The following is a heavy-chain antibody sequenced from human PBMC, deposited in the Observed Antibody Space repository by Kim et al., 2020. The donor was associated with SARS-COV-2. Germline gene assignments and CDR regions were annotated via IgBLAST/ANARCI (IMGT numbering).Heavy chain of an antibody. D-gene: IGHD2-2*01. CDR3: ARDGCSSTSCYGPTSTPYGMDV. V-gene: IGHV3-33*01. CDR2: IWYDGSNK. CDR1: GFTFSSYG. J-gene: IGHJ6*02. Sequence: GGSLRLSCAASGFTFSSYGMHWVRQAPGKGLEWVAVIWYDGSNKYYADSVKGRFTISRDNSKNTLYLQMNSLRAEDTAVYYCARDGCSSTSCYGPTSTPYGMDVWGQGTTVTVSS.